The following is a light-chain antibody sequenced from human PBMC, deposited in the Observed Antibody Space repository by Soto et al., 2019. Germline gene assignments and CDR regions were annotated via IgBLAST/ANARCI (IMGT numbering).Light chain of an antibody. J-gene: IGKJ5*01. Sequence: EIVMMQFPATLSVSPGERVTLSCRASQSVSQSVTTNLAWYQQKPGQAPRLLIFGASVRATGIPARFSGSGSGTEFVLTIDSLQSEDFAVYYCHQYNDWPSITFGQGTRLEIK. CDR3: HQYNDWPSIT. CDR1: QSVSQSVTTN. V-gene: IGKV3-15*01. CDR2: GAS.